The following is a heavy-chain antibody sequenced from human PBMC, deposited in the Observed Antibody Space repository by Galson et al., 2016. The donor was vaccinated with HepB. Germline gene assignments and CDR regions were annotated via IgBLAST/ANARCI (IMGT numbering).Heavy chain of an antibody. V-gene: IGHV1-3*01. CDR1: GYTFTNYA. CDR3: AKESSGVVLMGDDGVDV. CDR2: INAGNGAT. D-gene: IGHD3-3*01. Sequence: SVKVSCKASGYTFTNYAIHWVRQAPGQRLEWMGCINAGNGATKYSQNFQGRVTITRDTSASTAYMELSSLRSEDTAVYYCAKESSGVVLMGDDGVDVWGQGTLGTVSS. J-gene: IGHJ3*01.